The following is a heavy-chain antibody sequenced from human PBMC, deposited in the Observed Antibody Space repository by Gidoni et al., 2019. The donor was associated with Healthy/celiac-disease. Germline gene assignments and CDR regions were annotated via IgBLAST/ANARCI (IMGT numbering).Heavy chain of an antibody. J-gene: IGHJ3*02. D-gene: IGHD3-22*01. CDR1: GYTLTALS. CDR2: FDPEDGET. Sequence: QVQLVQSGAEVKKPGASVKVSCKVSGYTLTALSRHWVRQAPGKGLEWMGGFDPEDGETIYAQKFQGRVTMTEDTSTDTAEMGLSSLRSEDTAVYYCATFRDDSPGWGHAFDIWGQGTMVTVSS. V-gene: IGHV1-24*01. CDR3: ATFRDDSPGWGHAFDI.